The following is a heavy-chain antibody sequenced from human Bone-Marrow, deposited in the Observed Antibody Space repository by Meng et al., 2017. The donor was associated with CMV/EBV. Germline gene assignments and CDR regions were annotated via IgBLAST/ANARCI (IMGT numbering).Heavy chain of an antibody. D-gene: IGHD5-24*01. J-gene: IGHJ5*02. CDR1: GGTFSSYA. CDR2: IIPILGIA. Sequence: SVKVSCKASGGTFSSYAISWVRQAPGQGLEWMGGIIPILGIANYAQKFQGRVTITADKSTSTAYMELSSLRSADTALYYCAKDGTDGFKGWVSWGQGTLATVSS. V-gene: IGHV1-69*10. CDR3: AKDGTDGFKGWVS.